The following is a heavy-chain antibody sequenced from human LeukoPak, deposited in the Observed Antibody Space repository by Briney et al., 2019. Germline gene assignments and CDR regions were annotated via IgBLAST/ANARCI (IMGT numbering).Heavy chain of an antibody. CDR3: AKTLFGFSYGKIDY. CDR2: ISDTGDT. CDR1: EFTFRSHA. V-gene: IGHV3-23*01. J-gene: IGHJ4*02. Sequence: GGSLRLSCATSEFTFRSHAMNWVRQAPGKGLEWVSSISDTGDTYYADSVKGRFTISRDNSRNTPYLQMNSPRAEDTAVYYCAKTLFGFSYGKIDYWGQGTLVTVSS. D-gene: IGHD5-18*01.